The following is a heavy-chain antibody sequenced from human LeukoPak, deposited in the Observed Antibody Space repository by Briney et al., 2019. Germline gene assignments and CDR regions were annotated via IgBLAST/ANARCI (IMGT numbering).Heavy chain of an antibody. J-gene: IGHJ4*02. D-gene: IGHD1-14*01. CDR2: INSDGSST. Sequence: GSLRLSCVASGFTFSSYWMHWVRQAPGKGLVWVSHINSDGSSTNYADSVKGRFTISRDNAKKTLYLQMNSLRDEDTAVYYCARPGSAPYFFWGQGTLVTVSS. V-gene: IGHV3-74*01. CDR3: ARPGSAPYFF. CDR1: GFTFSSYW.